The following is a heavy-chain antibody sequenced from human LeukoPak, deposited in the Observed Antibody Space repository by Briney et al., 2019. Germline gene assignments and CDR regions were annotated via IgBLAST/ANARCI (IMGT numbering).Heavy chain of an antibody. D-gene: IGHD3-10*01. V-gene: IGHV3-74*01. CDR1: GFTFPIYW. Sequence: GGSLRLPCAASGFTFPIYWMHWVRQAPGKGLVWVSRVNGDGSTTTCADSVKGRFTISRDNAKNTVYLQMDSLRAEDTAVYYCARGYYGSGSYRCPIDYWGQGTLVTVSS. CDR2: VNGDGSTT. CDR3: ARGYYGSGSYRCPIDY. J-gene: IGHJ4*02.